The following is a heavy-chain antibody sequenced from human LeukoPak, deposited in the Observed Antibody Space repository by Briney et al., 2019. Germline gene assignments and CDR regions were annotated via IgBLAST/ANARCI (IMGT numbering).Heavy chain of an antibody. V-gene: IGHV3-30*18. J-gene: IGHJ6*03. CDR1: GFTFSSYG. CDR3: AKDAAASGYYYYYMDV. CDR2: ISYDGSNK. D-gene: IGHD2-2*01. Sequence: GALRLSCAASGFTFSSYGMHWVRQAPGKGLEWVAVISYDGSNKYYADSVKGRFTISSDNSKNTLYLQMNSLRAEDTAVYYCAKDAAASGYYYYYMDVWGKGATVTVSS.